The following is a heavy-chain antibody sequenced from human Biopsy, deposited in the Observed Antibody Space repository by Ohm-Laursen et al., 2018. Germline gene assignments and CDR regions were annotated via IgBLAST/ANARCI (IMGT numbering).Heavy chain of an antibody. D-gene: IGHD3-10*01. J-gene: IGHJ4*02. CDR2: ISGSGTTI. Sequence: SLRLSCAASVFIFSDYSMNWVRQAPGKGLEWLSYISGSGTTIFYADSVKGRFTVSRDNAKNSLYLQMNSLTVEDTAVYYCARDGAGSYHDYWGQGTLVTVSS. V-gene: IGHV3-11*01. CDR1: VFIFSDYS. CDR3: ARDGAGSYHDY.